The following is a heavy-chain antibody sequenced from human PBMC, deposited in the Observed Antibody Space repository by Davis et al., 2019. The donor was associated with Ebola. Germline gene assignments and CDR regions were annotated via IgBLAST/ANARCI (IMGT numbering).Heavy chain of an antibody. CDR1: GFTFSSYS. CDR2: ISSSSSTI. V-gene: IGHV3-48*02. CDR3: ASWGPSRGY. Sequence: GESLKISCAASGFTFSSYSMNWVRQAPGKGLEGVSYISSSSSTIYYAEPVKGRFTISRDNAKNSLYLQMNGLRDEDTAVYYCASWGPSRGYWGQGALVTVSS. D-gene: IGHD3-16*01. J-gene: IGHJ4*02.